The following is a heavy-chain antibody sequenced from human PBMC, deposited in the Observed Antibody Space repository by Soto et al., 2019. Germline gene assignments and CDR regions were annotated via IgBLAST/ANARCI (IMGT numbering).Heavy chain of an antibody. J-gene: IGHJ5*02. Sequence: QVQLVQSGAEVKKPGSSVKVSCKASGGTFSSYAISWVRQAPGQGLEWMGGISPIFGTANYAQKFKGRVTITADESTITAYMELSSLRSEDTAVYYCARVPGEGLPWFDPWGQGTLVTVSS. CDR3: ARVPGEGLPWFDP. CDR2: ISPIFGTA. CDR1: GGTFSSYA. D-gene: IGHD3-16*01. V-gene: IGHV1-69*01.